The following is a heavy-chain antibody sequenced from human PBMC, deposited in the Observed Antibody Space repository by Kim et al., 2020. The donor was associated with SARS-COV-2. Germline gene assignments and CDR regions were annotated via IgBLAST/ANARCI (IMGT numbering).Heavy chain of an antibody. CDR2: IFGGGST. Sequence: GGSLRLSCAASGFTVGNNHMSWVRQAPGKGLEWVSVIFGGGSTYHADSVKGRFTSSRDNSKNTLYLQMNSLRVEDTAVYYCARVLTYGFHYWGQGTLVTVSS. D-gene: IGHD3-10*01. CDR1: GFTVGNNH. J-gene: IGHJ4*02. CDR3: ARVLTYGFHY. V-gene: IGHV3-53*01.